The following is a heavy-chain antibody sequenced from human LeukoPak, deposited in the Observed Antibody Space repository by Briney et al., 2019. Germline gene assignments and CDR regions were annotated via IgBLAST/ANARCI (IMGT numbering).Heavy chain of an antibody. CDR2: ISAHNGYT. V-gene: IGHV1-18*01. D-gene: IGHD2-8*01. CDR3: ARYQPYCTNGVCYTVRFYADY. CDR1: GYTFTSYG. J-gene: IGHJ4*02. Sequence: ASVKVSCKASGYTFTSYGISWVRQAPGQGLEWMGWISAHNGYTNYAQKLQGRVTMTTDTATSTAYMELRSLRSDDTAVYYCARYQPYCTNGVCYTVRFYADYWGQGTLVTVSA.